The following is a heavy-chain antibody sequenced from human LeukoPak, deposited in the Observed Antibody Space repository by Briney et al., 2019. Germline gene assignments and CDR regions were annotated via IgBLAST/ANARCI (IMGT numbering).Heavy chain of an antibody. D-gene: IGHD3-3*01. V-gene: IGHV3-21*01. CDR3: ASDYEGFDY. CDR1: GVTSRNSW. J-gene: IGHJ4*02. CDR2: ISSSSSYI. Sequence: GGSLRLSCVASGVTSRNSWMHWVRQAPGKGLEWVSSISSSSSYIYYADSVKGRFTISRDNAKNSLYLQMNSLRAEDTAVYYCASDYEGFDYWGQGTLVTVSS.